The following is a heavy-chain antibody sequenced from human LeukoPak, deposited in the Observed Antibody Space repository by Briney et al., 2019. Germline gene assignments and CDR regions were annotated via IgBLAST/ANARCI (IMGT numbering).Heavy chain of an antibody. Sequence: SETLSLTCTVSGGSVSSYFWSWIRQPPGKGLEWIGYIYYSGSTHYNPSLKSRVTISVDTSKSQISLKLSSVTAADTAVYYCVRDLWSSSWFSNWFDPWGQGSLVTVSS. CDR3: VRDLWSSSWFSNWFDP. V-gene: IGHV4-59*02. D-gene: IGHD6-13*01. CDR1: GGSVSSYF. CDR2: IYYSGST. J-gene: IGHJ5*02.